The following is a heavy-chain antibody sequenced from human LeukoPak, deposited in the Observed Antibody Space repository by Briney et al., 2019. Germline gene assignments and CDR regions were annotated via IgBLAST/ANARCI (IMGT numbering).Heavy chain of an antibody. CDR2: IYTSGNT. V-gene: IGHV4-4*07. Sequence: SETLSLTCTVSGGSISGYYWNWVRQPAGKGLEWIGRIYTSGNTNYNPSLKSRVTMSVDTSKKQFSLNLSSVTAADTAVYYCARVAGLRYYMDAWGKGTTVTVSS. J-gene: IGHJ6*03. D-gene: IGHD6-13*01. CDR3: ARVAGLRYYMDA. CDR1: GGSISGYY.